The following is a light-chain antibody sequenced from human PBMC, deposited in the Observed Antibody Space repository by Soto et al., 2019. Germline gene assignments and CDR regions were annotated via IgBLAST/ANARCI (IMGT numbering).Light chain of an antibody. CDR2: GNK. V-gene: IGLV1-40*01. CDR1: SSNIGAGSD. Sequence: QSVLTQPPSVSGAPGQIVTISCTGSSSNIGAGSDVHWYQQSPGRVPKLLVYGNKHRPSGVPDRFSASKSGTSASLAITGLQADDEADYYCQSYDNNLRGVLFGGGTSSPS. J-gene: IGLJ2*01. CDR3: QSYDNNLRGVL.